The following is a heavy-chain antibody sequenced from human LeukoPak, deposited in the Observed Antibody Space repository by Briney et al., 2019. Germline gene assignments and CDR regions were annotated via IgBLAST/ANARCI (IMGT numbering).Heavy chain of an antibody. CDR2: ISGSGGST. Sequence: PGGSLRLSCAASGFTFSSYAMSWVRQAPGKGLEWVSAISGSGGSTYYADSVKGRFTISRDNSKNTLYLQMNSLRAEDTAVYYCAKDERPIVVVPAALDYWGQGTLVTVSS. CDR1: GFTFSSYA. J-gene: IGHJ4*02. V-gene: IGHV3-23*01. CDR3: AKDERPIVVVPAALDY. D-gene: IGHD2-2*01.